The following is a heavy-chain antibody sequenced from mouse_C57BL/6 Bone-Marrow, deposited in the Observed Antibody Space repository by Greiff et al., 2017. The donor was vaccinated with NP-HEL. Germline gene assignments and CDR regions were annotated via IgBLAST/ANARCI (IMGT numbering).Heavy chain of an antibody. D-gene: IGHD2-12*01. J-gene: IGHJ1*03. V-gene: IGHV1-54*01. CDR2: INPGSGGT. CDR1: GYAFTNYL. CDR3: ARTYYSDLWYVDV. Sequence: QVQLQQSGAELVRPGTSVKLSCKASGYAFTNYLIEWVKQRPGQGLEWIGVINPGSGGTNYNEKFKGKATLTADKSSSTAYMQLSSLTSEDSAVYFCARTYYSDLWYVDVWGTGTTVTVSS.